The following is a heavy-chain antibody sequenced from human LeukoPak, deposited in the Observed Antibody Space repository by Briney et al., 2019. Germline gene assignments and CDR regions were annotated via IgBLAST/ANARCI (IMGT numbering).Heavy chain of an antibody. J-gene: IGHJ6*03. CDR3: VKEKNDYSDYSYMDV. CDR1: GFTFSNYG. Sequence: GGSLRLSCAASGFTFSNYGMHWVRQAPGKGLEWVAFIRYDGSNKYCADSVKGRFTVSRDNTKNTLYLQMNSLRAEDTAAYYCVKEKNDYSDYSYMDVWGKGTTVTVSS. D-gene: IGHD4-11*01. V-gene: IGHV3-30*02. CDR2: IRYDGSNK.